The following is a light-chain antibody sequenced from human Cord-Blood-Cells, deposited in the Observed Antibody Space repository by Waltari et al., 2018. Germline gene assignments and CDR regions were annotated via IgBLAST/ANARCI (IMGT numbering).Light chain of an antibody. Sequence: QSALTQPASVTGSPGQSITIPCTGTSTAVARFTYASSNQQHPGKAHNLMIYDVSNRPSGVSNRFSGSTSGNTASLTISGLQAEDEADYYCSSYTSSSTLVFGTGTKVTVL. J-gene: IGLJ1*01. CDR1: STAVARFTY. V-gene: IGLV2-14*01. CDR3: SSYTSSSTLV. CDR2: DVS.